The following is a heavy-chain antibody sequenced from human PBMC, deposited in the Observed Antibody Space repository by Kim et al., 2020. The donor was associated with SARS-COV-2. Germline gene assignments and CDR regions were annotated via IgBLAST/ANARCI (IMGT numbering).Heavy chain of an antibody. D-gene: IGHD3-22*01. V-gene: IGHV3-33*05. CDR3: ARDSLVNHVYSVY. CDR1: GFTFSSYG. CDR2: ISYDGSNK. Sequence: GGSLRLSCAASGFTFSSYGMHWVRQAPGKGLEWVAVISYDGSNKYYADSVKGRFTISRDNSKNTLYLQMNSLRAEDTAVYYCARDSLVNHVYSVYWGQGTLVTVSS. J-gene: IGHJ4*02.